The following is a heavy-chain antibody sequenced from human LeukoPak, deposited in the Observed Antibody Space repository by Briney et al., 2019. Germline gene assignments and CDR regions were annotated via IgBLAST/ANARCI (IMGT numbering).Heavy chain of an antibody. CDR2: IYTSGST. CDR1: GGSISSYY. CDR3: ARVVPAAPEGTYYYGMDV. V-gene: IGHV4-4*07. D-gene: IGHD2-2*01. J-gene: IGHJ6*02. Sequence: PSETLSLTCTVSGGSISSYYWSWIRQPAGKGLEWIGRIYTSGSTNYNPSLKSRVTMSVDTSKNQFSLKLSSVTAADTAVYYCARVVPAAPEGTYYYGMDVWGQGTTVTVSS.